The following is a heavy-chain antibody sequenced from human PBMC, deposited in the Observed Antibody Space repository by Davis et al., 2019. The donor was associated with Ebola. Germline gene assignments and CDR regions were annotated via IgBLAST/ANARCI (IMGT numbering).Heavy chain of an antibody. J-gene: IGHJ4*02. D-gene: IGHD1-14*01. V-gene: IGHV3-30*02. Sequence: GESLKISCAASGFTLSGYDMNWVRQAPGKGLQWVAVIWDDGSNKYYADSVKGRFTISRDNSKNTLYLQMNSLRAEDTAVYYCAKVTGSFGYWGQGTLVTVSS. CDR3: AKVTGSFGY. CDR2: IWDDGSNK. CDR1: GFTLSGYD.